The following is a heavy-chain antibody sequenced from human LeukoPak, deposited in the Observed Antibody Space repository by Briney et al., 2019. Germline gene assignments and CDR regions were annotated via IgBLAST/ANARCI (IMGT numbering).Heavy chain of an antibody. CDR2: IDHSGST. CDR3: ATIVGITGGAFDI. Sequence: SETLYLTCSVFGYSISSGYFWGWIRQPPGKGLEWIGNIDHSGSTHYNPSLKSRVSILADTSKNQFSLKLNFVTAADTAVYYCATIVGITGGAFDIWGLGTMVTVSS. D-gene: IGHD1-26*01. V-gene: IGHV4-38-2*02. J-gene: IGHJ3*02. CDR1: GYSISSGYF.